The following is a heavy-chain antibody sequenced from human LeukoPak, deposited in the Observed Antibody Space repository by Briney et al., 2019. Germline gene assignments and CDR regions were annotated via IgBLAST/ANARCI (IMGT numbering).Heavy chain of an antibody. V-gene: IGHV3-53*01. CDR3: AKGTRGFDC. Sequence: GGSLRLSCAASGFTVSRSYMIWARQAPGKGLEWVSVIYSGGSTYYADSVKGRFTISRDNSKNTLYLQMNSLRGEDTAVYFCAKGTRGFDCWGQGTLVTVSS. D-gene: IGHD3-10*01. CDR2: IYSGGST. CDR1: GFTVSRSY. J-gene: IGHJ4*02.